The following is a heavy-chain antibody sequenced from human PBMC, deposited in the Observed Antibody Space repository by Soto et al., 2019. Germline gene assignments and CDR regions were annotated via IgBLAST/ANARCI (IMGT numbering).Heavy chain of an antibody. CDR3: ARELYDNGPSGLDV. CDR1: GYTFTSYD. J-gene: IGHJ6*02. D-gene: IGHD3-22*01. CDR2: ISPSSGAT. V-gene: IGHV1-2*04. Sequence: ASVKVSCKASGYTFTSYDINWVRQAPGKGLEWMGWISPSSGATQYAQKFQGWVTVTRDTSTSTVYLDVSRLKSDGSAVYYCARELYDNGPSGLDVWGQGTTVTVSS.